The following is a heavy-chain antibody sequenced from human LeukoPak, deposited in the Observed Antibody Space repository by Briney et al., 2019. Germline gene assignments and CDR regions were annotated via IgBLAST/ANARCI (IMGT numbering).Heavy chain of an antibody. Sequence: SETLSLTCTVSGGSISSYYWSWIRQPPGKGLEWIGYIYYSVSTNYNPSLKSRVTISVDTSKNQFSLQLSSVTAADTAVYYCARGWYNWNDEYWFDPWGQGTLVTVSS. CDR3: ARGWYNWNDEYWFDP. CDR1: GGSISSYY. J-gene: IGHJ5*02. D-gene: IGHD1-1*01. V-gene: IGHV4-59*01. CDR2: IYYSVST.